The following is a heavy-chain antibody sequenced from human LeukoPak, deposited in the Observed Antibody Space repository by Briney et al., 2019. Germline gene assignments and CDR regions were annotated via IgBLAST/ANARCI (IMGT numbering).Heavy chain of an antibody. CDR2: TYYKSKWFN. Sequence: SQTLSLTCAISGDSVSSNSVAWNWIRQSPSRGLEWLGRTYYKSKWFNDYAVSVKGRITINPDTSKNQFSLQLNSVTPEDTAVYYCAREGLTTTSHSYYGLDVWGQGTTVTVSS. D-gene: IGHD1/OR15-1a*01. CDR3: AREGLTTTSHSYYGLDV. CDR1: GDSVSSNSVA. J-gene: IGHJ6*02. V-gene: IGHV6-1*01.